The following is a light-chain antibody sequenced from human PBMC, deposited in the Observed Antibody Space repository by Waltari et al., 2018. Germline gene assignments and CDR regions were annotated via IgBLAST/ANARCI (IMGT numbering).Light chain of an antibody. CDR2: DDS. CDR3: QSYDGSLTGWV. Sequence: QSVLTQPPSVSGSPGQRVTISCPGTTSNARATHGVYWYQQLPGEAPKLLIHDDSSRPSGVPDRFSGSKSGTSAYLAITGLQAEDEADYYCQSYDGSLTGWVFGGGTNLAVL. V-gene: IGLV1-40*01. CDR1: TSNARATHG. J-gene: IGLJ3*02.